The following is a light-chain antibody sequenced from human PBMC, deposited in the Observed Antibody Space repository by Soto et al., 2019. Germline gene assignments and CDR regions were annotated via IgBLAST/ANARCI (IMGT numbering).Light chain of an antibody. CDR1: QSSSSY. CDR2: AAS. J-gene: IGKJ2*01. Sequence: DIQMTQSPSSLSASVGDRVTITCRASQSSSSYLNWYQQKPGKAPKLLIFAASTLQSGVPSRFSGSGSGSDFTLAISSLQPEDVATYYCQQSYSIPYTFGQGTKLEIK. V-gene: IGKV1-39*01. CDR3: QQSYSIPYT.